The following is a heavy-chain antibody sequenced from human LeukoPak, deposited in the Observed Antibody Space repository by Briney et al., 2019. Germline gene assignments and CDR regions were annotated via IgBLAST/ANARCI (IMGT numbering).Heavy chain of an antibody. CDR3: QAYYYYYMDV. CDR2: IRSKANDYAT. Sequence: GGSLKLYCAASGITFDGSPIHWVRQASGKGLEWVGRIRSKANDYATGYGASVKGRFIISRDDSKNMSYLEMNSLTTEDTAVYFCQAYYYYYMDVWGKGTTVTVSS. CDR1: GITFDGSP. V-gene: IGHV3-73*01. J-gene: IGHJ6*03.